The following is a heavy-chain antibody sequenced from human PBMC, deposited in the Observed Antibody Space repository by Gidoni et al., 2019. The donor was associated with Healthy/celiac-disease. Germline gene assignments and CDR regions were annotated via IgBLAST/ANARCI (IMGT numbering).Heavy chain of an antibody. J-gene: IGHJ6*02. Sequence: QVQLVQSGAEVKKPGASVKVSCKASGYTFTSYGISWVRQPPGPGLEWMGWISAYNGNTNYAQKLQGRVTMTTDTSTSTAYMELRSLRSDDTAVYYCASPCSGGSCYSQYGKRGYYYGMDVWGQGTTVTVSS. CDR3: ASPCSGGSCYSQYGKRGYYYGMDV. D-gene: IGHD2-15*01. CDR1: GYTFTSYG. CDR2: ISAYNGNT. V-gene: IGHV1-18*01.